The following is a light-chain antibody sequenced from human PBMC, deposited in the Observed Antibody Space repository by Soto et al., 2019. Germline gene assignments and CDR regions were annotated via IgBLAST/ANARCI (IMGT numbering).Light chain of an antibody. V-gene: IGLV2-11*01. CDR2: DAT. CDR3: CSYAASYTLA. Sequence: QSALTQPRSVSASPGQSVTISCTGTSSNVGGHNYVSWYQQNPGKAPRLMSYDATKRPSGVPDRFSGSKSGNAASLTISGLQAEDEADYYCCSYAASYTLAFGGGTKLTVL. J-gene: IGLJ2*01. CDR1: SSNVGGHNY.